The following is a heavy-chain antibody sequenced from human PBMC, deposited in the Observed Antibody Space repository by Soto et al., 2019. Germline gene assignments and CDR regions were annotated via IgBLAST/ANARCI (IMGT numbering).Heavy chain of an antibody. D-gene: IGHD2-21*02. CDR2: ISGSGAST. J-gene: IGHJ5*02. Sequence: GGSLRLSCAASGFAFSSYAMSWVRQAPGKGLEWVSAISGSGASTHYADSVKGRFTISRDNSKNTLFLQMNSLRAEDTAVYYCAKHVTGANWFDPWGQGTLVTVSS. CDR3: AKHVTGANWFDP. CDR1: GFAFSSYA. V-gene: IGHV3-23*01.